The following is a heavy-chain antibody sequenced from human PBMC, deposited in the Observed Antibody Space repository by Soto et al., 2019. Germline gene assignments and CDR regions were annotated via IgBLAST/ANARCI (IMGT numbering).Heavy chain of an antibody. Sequence: SETLSLTCTVSGGSISSYYGSWIRQPAGKGLEWIGRIYTSGSTNYNPSLKSRVTMSVDTSKNQFSLKLSSVTAADTAVYYCARDGYSNYAERSYYYYGMDVWGQGTTVTVSS. V-gene: IGHV4-4*07. CDR3: ARDGYSNYAERSYYYYGMDV. J-gene: IGHJ6*02. D-gene: IGHD4-4*01. CDR1: GGSISSYY. CDR2: IYTSGST.